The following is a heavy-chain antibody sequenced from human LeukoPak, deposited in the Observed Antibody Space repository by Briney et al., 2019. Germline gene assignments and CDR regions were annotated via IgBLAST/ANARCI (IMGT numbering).Heavy chain of an antibody. CDR3: ARDINWGQVDY. CDR1: GFTFSGHW. J-gene: IGHJ4*02. Sequence: AGGPLRLSCAASGFTFSGHWMYWLRQAPGKGLAWVSRINGDGSATNYADSMEGRFTISRDNAKNIVYLQMNSLREDDTAIYYCARDINWGQVDYWGQGTLVTVSS. CDR2: INGDGSAT. V-gene: IGHV3-74*01. D-gene: IGHD7-27*01.